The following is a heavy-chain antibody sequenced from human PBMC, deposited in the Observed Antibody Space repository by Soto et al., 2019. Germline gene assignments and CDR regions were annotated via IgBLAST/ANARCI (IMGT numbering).Heavy chain of an antibody. J-gene: IGHJ4*02. CDR2: ISYDGSSK. V-gene: IGHV3-30*18. D-gene: IGHD1-1*01. Sequence: QVQLVESGGGVVQPGRSLRLSCAASGFTFSNYGRYWVRQAPDKVLEWVAFISYDGSSKFYADPMKGRHTISRDNSKNTLYLQMNSLRAEDTAVYYCVKGIGYYWALDYWGQGTLVTVSS. CDR3: VKGIGYYWALDY. CDR1: GFTFSNYG.